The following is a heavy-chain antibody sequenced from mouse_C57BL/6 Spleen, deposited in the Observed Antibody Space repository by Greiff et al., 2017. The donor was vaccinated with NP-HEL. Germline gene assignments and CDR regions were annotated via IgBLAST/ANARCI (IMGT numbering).Heavy chain of an antibody. Sequence: EVQRVESGGGLVKPGGSLKLSCAASGFTFSSYAMSWVRQTPEKRLEWVATISDGGSYTYYPDNVKGRFTISRDNAKNNLYLQMSHLKSEDTAMCYCARDQRTTVVAGDYWGQGTSVTVSS. D-gene: IGHD1-1*01. CDR3: ARDQRTTVVAGDY. V-gene: IGHV5-4*01. CDR2: ISDGGSYT. CDR1: GFTFSSYA. J-gene: IGHJ4*01.